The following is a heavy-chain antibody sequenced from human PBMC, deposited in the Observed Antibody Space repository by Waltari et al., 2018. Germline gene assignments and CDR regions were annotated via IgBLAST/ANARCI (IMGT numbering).Heavy chain of an antibody. CDR2: INAGNGNT. D-gene: IGHD3-22*01. J-gene: IGHJ1*01. Sequence: QVQLVQSGAEVKKPGASVKVSCKASGYTFTSYAMHLVRQAPGQRLEWMGWINAGNGNTKYSQEFQGRVTITRDTSASTAYMELSSLRSEDMAVYYCARGTPYDSSGYKGFQHWGQGTLVTVSS. CDR1: GYTFTSYA. V-gene: IGHV1-3*03. CDR3: ARGTPYDSSGYKGFQH.